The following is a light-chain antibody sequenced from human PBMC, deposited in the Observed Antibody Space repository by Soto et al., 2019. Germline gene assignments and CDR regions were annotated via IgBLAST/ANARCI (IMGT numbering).Light chain of an antibody. CDR1: QSVSSGY. CDR2: GVS. Sequence: TVLTQSPGTLSLSPGETATLSCRASQSVSSGYLAWYQQKPGQAPRVLIFGVSSRAIGVPNRFRGSGSGTDFTLTISRLEPEDFAVYYCQQYGSSPVFGPGTKVDIK. V-gene: IGKV3-20*01. CDR3: QQYGSSPV. J-gene: IGKJ3*01.